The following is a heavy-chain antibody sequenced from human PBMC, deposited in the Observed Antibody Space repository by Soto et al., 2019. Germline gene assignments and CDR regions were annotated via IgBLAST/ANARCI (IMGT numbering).Heavy chain of an antibody. CDR3: ARGTYGDYAY. CDR1: GYTFTSYA. Sequence: ASVKVSCKASGYTFTSYAMHWVRQAPGQRLEWMGWINAGNGNTKYSQKFQGRVTITRDTSASTAYMGLSSLRSEDTAVYYCARGTYGDYAYWGQGTLVTVSS. V-gene: IGHV1-3*01. D-gene: IGHD4-17*01. J-gene: IGHJ4*02. CDR2: INAGNGNT.